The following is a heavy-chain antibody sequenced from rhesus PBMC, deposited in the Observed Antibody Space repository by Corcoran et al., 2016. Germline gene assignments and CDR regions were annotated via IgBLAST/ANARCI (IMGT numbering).Heavy chain of an antibody. V-gene: IGHV3S5*01. CDR1: GFTFSSHG. Sequence: EVQLVETGGGFVQPGGSLRLSCGASGFTFSSHGMSWYRQAQGKGLEWVSEITNTGDRTFDSDSVKGRVNIARDNAKNTLSLQRNSLRPEDSAGYYCSTDPGGVCCTFDYWGQGVLVTVSS. CDR2: ITNTGDRT. CDR3: STDPGGVCCTFDY. J-gene: IGHJ4*01. D-gene: IGHD2-39*02.